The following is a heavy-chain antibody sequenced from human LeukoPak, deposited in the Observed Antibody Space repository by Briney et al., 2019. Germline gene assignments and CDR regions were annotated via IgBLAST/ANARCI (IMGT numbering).Heavy chain of an antibody. CDR2: ISGSGGNT. D-gene: IGHD3-22*01. V-gene: IGHV3-23*01. J-gene: IGHJ4*02. CDR1: GFTFSNYA. Sequence: GGSLRLSCAASGFTFSNYAMSWVRQAPGKGLEWVSTISGSGGNTYYADSVKGRFTISRDNSKNTLYLQMNSLKAEDTAVYYCAKEGEGQITMKALLTRDLDYWGQGTLVTVSS. CDR3: AKEGEGQITMKALLTRDLDY.